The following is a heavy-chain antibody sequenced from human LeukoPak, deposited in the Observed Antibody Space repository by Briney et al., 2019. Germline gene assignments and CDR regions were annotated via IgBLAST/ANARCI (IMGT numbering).Heavy chain of an antibody. Sequence: PSETLSLTCAVYGGSFSGYYWSWIRQPPGKGLESIGEINHSGSTNYNPSLKSRVTISVDTSKNQFSLKLSSVTAADTAVYYCARGYCSSTSCSTPYYYYYYMDVWGKGTTVTVSS. CDR3: ARGYCSSTSCSTPYYYYYYMDV. CDR2: INHSGST. CDR1: GGSFSGYY. J-gene: IGHJ6*03. D-gene: IGHD2-2*01. V-gene: IGHV4-34*01.